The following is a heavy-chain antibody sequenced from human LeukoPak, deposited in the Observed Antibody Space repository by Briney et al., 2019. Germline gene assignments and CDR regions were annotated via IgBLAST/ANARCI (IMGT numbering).Heavy chain of an antibody. D-gene: IGHD3-10*01. J-gene: IGHJ2*01. V-gene: IGHV4-59*01. CDR2: LLYSGNN. CDR3: ARDQGWGDWYLDL. Sequence: SQTLSLTCTLSGGSLRSSYWSWIRQPPGKGLGWIGHLLYSGNNNYSSSRESRVTISVNTSKNQFSLKLNSLTAADTAVYFCARDQGWGDWYLDLWGRGTLVTVSS. CDR1: GGSLRSSY.